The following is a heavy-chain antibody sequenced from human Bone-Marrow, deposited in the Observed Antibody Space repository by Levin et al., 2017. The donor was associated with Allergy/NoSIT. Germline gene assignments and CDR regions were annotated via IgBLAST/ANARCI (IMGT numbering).Heavy chain of an antibody. Sequence: SETLSLTCAVYGESFSDYYWSWIRQSPGKGPEWVGEINHSGSTHYMASLKSRATISVDPSKKQFSLKLTSVTAADTAVYYCAKGRSYGYNWYFDLWGRGTLVTVSS. CDR1: GESFSDYY. J-gene: IGHJ2*01. V-gene: IGHV4-34*01. CDR3: AKGRSYGYNWYFDL. D-gene: IGHD5-18*01. CDR2: INHSGST.